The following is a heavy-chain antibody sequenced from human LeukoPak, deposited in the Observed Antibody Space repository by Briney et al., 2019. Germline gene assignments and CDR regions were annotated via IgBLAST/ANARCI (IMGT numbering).Heavy chain of an antibody. Sequence: SGTLSLTCVVSNGSISSSNWWNWVRQPPGKGLEWIGEVYHSGSANYNPSLRSRVTISVDTSKNQYSLKLTSVTAADTAVYYCARGGEWLPLDYWGQGTQVTVSS. D-gene: IGHD3-3*01. CDR1: NGSISSSNW. V-gene: IGHV4-4*02. CDR3: ARGGEWLPLDY. CDR2: VYHSGSA. J-gene: IGHJ4*02.